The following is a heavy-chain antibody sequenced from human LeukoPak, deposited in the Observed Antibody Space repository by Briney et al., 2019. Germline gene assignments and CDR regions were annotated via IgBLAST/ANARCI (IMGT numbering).Heavy chain of an antibody. Sequence: QSGGSLRLSCAAFGFTFSSYSMNWVRQAPAKGLEWVSYISSSSSTIYYADSVKGRFTISRDNAKNSLYLQMSSLRAEDTAVYYCAGASGSPLSFDFDYWGQGTLVTVSS. V-gene: IGHV3-48*04. CDR2: ISSSSSTI. J-gene: IGHJ4*02. CDR3: AGASGSPLSFDFDY. CDR1: GFTFSSYS. D-gene: IGHD1-26*01.